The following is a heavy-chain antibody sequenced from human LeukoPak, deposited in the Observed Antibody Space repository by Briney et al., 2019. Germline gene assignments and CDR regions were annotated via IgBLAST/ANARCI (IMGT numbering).Heavy chain of an antibody. CDR3: ARVPGIVLVVDV. CDR2: MYYSGST. CDR1: NGSISSRSYY. J-gene: IGHJ6*04. D-gene: IGHD2-8*01. V-gene: IGHV4-39*07. Sequence: PSETLSLTCTVSNGSISSRSYYWGWIRQSPGKGLEWIGSMYYSGSTYYKRSLKSRVTISGDTSKNQFSLKLSSVTAADTAVYYCARVPGIVLVVDVWGKGTTVTVSS.